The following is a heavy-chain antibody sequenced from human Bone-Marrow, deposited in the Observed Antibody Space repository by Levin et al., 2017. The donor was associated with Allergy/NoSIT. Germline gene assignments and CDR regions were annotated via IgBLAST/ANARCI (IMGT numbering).Heavy chain of an antibody. CDR1: GFTFSDYG. CDR2: IWFDGTGQ. CDR3: ARDRVRWYQGSNDAFDV. D-gene: IGHD4-23*01. V-gene: IGHV3-33*01. Sequence: GGSLRLSCAASGFTFSDYGIHWVRQAPGKGLEWVALIWFDGTGQFYIDSVRGRFTISRDNSKDTVYLQMDSLTTEDTAVYYCARDRVRWYQGSNDAFDVWGQGTMVAVSS. J-gene: IGHJ3*01.